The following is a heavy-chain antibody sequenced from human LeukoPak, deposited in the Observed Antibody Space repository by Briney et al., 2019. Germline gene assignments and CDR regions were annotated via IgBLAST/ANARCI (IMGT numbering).Heavy chain of an antibody. V-gene: IGHV1-46*01. J-gene: IGHJ5*02. Sequence: ASVKDSCKSFGYTFTSNYMHWVREAPGQGPEWMGVISPSGASTTYAQTFQGRVTLTRDMSTSTDYLELSSLRSEDTAVYYCARDNSVRDEAWWFSPWGQGTLVTVSS. CDR2: ISPSGAST. CDR1: GYTFTSNY. D-gene: IGHD5-24*01. CDR3: ARDNSVRDEAWWFSP.